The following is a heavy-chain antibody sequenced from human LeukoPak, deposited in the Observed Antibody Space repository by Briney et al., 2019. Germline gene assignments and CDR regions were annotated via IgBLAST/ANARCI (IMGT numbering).Heavy chain of an antibody. CDR3: ARRSQYGDYFRRTPRGMDV. Sequence: GGSLRLSCAASGFTFSSYGMHWVRQAPGKGLEWVAVISYDGSNKYYADSVRGRFTISRDNSKNTLYLQMNSLRAEDTAVYYCARRSQYGDYFRRTPRGMDVWGQGTTVTVSS. CDR1: GFTFSSYG. V-gene: IGHV3-30*03. J-gene: IGHJ6*02. D-gene: IGHD4-17*01. CDR2: ISYDGSNK.